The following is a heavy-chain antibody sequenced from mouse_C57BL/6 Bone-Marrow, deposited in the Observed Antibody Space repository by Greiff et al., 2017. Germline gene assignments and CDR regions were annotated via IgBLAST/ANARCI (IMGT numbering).Heavy chain of an antibody. D-gene: IGHD1-1*02. CDR3: ARIGIGYYDGPQGY. Sequence: QVQLQQPGAELVMPGASVKLSCKASGYTFTSYWMHWVKQRPGPGLEWIGEIDPSDSYTNYNQKFKGKSTLTVDKSSSTAYMQLSSLTSEDSAVYYCARIGIGYYDGPQGYWGKGTTLTVSS. CDR2: IDPSDSYT. V-gene: IGHV1-69*01. CDR1: GYTFTSYW. J-gene: IGHJ2*01.